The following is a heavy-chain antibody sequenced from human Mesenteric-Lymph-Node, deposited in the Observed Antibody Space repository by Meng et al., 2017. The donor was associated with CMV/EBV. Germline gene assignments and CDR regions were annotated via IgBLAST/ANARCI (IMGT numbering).Heavy chain of an antibody. Sequence: GGSLRLSCAASGFTFSHYEMNWVRQAPGKGLELISHISSSGSAIYYADSVKGRFTISRDTAKNSLYLQINSLRVGDTAVYYCARERITTFGENYGMDVWGQGTTVTVSS. CDR2: ISSSGSAI. CDR1: GFTFSHYE. J-gene: IGHJ6*02. CDR3: ARERITTFGENYGMDV. V-gene: IGHV3-48*03. D-gene: IGHD3-3*01.